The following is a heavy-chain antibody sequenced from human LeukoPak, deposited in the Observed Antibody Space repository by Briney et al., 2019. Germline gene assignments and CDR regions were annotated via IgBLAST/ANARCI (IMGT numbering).Heavy chain of an antibody. Sequence: ASVKVSCKASGYTFTSYAISWVRQAPGQGLEWMGGIIPIFGTANYAQKFQGRVTITADKSTSTAYMELSSLRSEDTAVYYCARSLFVYGDYVWETAYYYYYMDVWGKGATVTVSS. CDR3: ARSLFVYGDYVWETAYYYYYMDV. D-gene: IGHD4-17*01. V-gene: IGHV1-69*06. CDR2: IIPIFGTA. J-gene: IGHJ6*03. CDR1: GYTFTSYA.